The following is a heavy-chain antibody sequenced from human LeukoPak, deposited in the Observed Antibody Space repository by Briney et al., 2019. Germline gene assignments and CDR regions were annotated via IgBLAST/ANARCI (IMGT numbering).Heavy chain of an antibody. J-gene: IGHJ4*02. CDR1: GGTFSSYA. CDR3: ARDSVDTAILTEGDY. V-gene: IGHV1-69*04. D-gene: IGHD5-18*01. CDR2: IIPILGIA. Sequence: SVKVSCKASGGTFSSYAISWVRQAPGQGLEWMGRIIPILGIANYAQKFQGRVTITADKSTSTAYMELSSLRSEDTAVYYCARDSVDTAILTEGDYWGQGTLVTVSS.